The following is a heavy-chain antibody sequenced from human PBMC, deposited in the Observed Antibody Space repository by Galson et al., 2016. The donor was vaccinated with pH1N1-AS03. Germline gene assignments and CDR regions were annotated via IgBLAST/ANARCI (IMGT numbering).Heavy chain of an antibody. V-gene: IGHV1-2*02. D-gene: IGHD1-26*01. CDR3: ARDGGSIIDDALDT. Sequence: SVKVSCKASGYNFRDYYIHWVRQAPGQGLEWMGWITPNDDDTNYAPKFQGRVTMTRDLSTSSAYMELKRLASDDTAVYFCARDGGSIIDDALDTWGQGTLVTVSS. CDR2: ITPNDDDT. J-gene: IGHJ3*02. CDR1: GYNFRDYY.